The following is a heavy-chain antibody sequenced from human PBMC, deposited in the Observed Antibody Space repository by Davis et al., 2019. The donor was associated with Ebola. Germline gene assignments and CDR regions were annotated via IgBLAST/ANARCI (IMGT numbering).Heavy chain of an antibody. V-gene: IGHV4-34*01. CDR2: INHSGST. D-gene: IGHD3-3*01. J-gene: IGHJ4*02. CDR1: SGSFSDYY. CDR3: ASIRGNYDFWSGYYTGGVDY. Sequence: MPSETLSLTFAVYSGSFSDYYWSWIRQPPGKGLEWIGEINHSGSTKYNPSLKSRVTVLVDTSKNQFSLKLTSVTAADTAVYYCASIRGNYDFWSGYYTGGVDYWGQGTLVTVSS.